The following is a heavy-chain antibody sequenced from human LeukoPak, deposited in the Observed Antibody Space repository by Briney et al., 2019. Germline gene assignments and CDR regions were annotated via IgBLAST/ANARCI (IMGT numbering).Heavy chain of an antibody. CDR2: ISGSGGST. V-gene: IGHV3-23*01. D-gene: IGHD2-2*01. CDR3: AKMEDIVVVPAGGFDY. J-gene: IGHJ4*02. CDR1: GFTFSSYG. Sequence: GGSLRLSCAASGFTFSSYGMHWVRQAPGKGLEWVSAISGSGGSTYYADSVKGRFTISRDNSKNTLYLQMNSLRAEDTAVYYCAKMEDIVVVPAGGFDYWGQGTLVTVSS.